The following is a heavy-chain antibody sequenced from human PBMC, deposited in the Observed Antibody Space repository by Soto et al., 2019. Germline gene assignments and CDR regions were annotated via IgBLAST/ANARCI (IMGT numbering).Heavy chain of an antibody. CDR2: ITDNGGDT. J-gene: IGHJ6*02. CDR3: TKASPDRHHMDV. V-gene: IGHV3-23*01. Sequence: EVQLLESAGDLVQPGGSLRLSCAASGFTFSKFVMRWVRQTPGKGLEWVSTITDNGGDTYYTETVKGRFTISRDNSKNTLYLQMTSLRAEVTALYYCTKASPDRHHMDVWGQGATVTVSS. CDR1: GFTFSKFV.